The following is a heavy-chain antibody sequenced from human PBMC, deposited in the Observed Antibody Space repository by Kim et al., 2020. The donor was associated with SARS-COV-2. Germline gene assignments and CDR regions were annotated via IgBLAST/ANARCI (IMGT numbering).Heavy chain of an antibody. CDR1: GGSISSYY. Sequence: SETLSLTCSVSGGSISSYYWSWIRQPAGKGLEWIGRIYASGSTNYNPSLRSRVTVSVDTSKNQFSLDVRSVTAADTATYYCARGNYVNQYYYYMDVWGKGTTVTVSS. D-gene: IGHD1-7*01. CDR3: ARGNYVNQYYYYMDV. J-gene: IGHJ6*03. V-gene: IGHV4-4*07. CDR2: IYASGST.